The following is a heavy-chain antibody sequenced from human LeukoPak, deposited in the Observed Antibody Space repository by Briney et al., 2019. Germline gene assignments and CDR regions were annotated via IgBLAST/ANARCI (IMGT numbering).Heavy chain of an antibody. J-gene: IGHJ4*02. D-gene: IGHD1-1*01. CDR3: AKGGSNNWSFDN. V-gene: IGHV3-30*02. Sequence: PGGSLRLSCAAAGLTFSNYGMHWVRQAPGKGLQWVAYIRYDGRNKYSADSVKGRFTIYRDNSKSTLYLQTNSLRPEDTAVYYCAKGGSNNWSFDNWGQGTLVTVSS. CDR1: GLTFSNYG. CDR2: IRYDGRNK.